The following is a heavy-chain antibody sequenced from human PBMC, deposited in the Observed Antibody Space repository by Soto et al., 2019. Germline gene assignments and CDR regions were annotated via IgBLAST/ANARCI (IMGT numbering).Heavy chain of an antibody. J-gene: IGHJ5*02. CDR3: AKDQMIVEVNWFDP. CDR2: ISGSGGST. CDR1: GFTFSSYA. Sequence: GGSLRLSCAASGFTFSSYAMSWVRQAPGKGLEWVSAISGSGGSTYYADSVKGRFTISRDDSKNTLYLQMNSLRAEDTAVYYCAKDQMIVEVNWFDPWGQGTLVTVSS. V-gene: IGHV3-23*01. D-gene: IGHD3-22*01.